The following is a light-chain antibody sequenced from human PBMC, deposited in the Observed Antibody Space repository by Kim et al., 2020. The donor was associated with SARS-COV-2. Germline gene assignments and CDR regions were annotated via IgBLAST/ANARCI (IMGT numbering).Light chain of an antibody. J-gene: IGKJ4*01. CDR2: AAS. CDR3: QQLSSYPLT. CDR1: RSISSY. Sequence: DIQLTQSPSFLTASVGDRVTITCRASRSISSYLAWDQQKPGKAPNLLIYAASTLQSGVPSRFSGSGSGTEFTLTISSLQPEDSATYYCQQLSSYPLTFGGGTKVDIK. V-gene: IGKV1-9*01.